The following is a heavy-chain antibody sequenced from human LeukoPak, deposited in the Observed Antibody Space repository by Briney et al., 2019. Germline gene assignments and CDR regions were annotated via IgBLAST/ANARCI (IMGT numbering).Heavy chain of an antibody. J-gene: IGHJ4*02. CDR1: GGSISSSSYY. CDR2: IYYSGST. D-gene: IGHD1-26*01. V-gene: IGHV4-39*07. Sequence: SETLSLTCTVSGGSISSSSYYWGWIRQPPGKGLEWIGSIYYSGSTYYNPSLKSRVTISVDTSKNQFSLKLSSVTAADTAVYYCARRAVGGSYPNFDYWGQGTLVTVSS. CDR3: ARRAVGGSYPNFDY.